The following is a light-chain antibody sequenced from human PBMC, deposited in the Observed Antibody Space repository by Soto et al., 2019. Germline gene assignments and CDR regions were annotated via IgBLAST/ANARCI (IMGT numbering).Light chain of an antibody. V-gene: IGKV1-39*01. CDR1: QSIITY. CDR3: QQSYRTPIT. Sequence: DIQITQSPSSLSASVGDKVTITGRASQSIITYLNWYQQKPGKAPNVLIYDASSLQSGVPSRFSGSGSGTDFTLTLSSLQPEDFATYYCQQSYRTPITFGQGTRLEIK. J-gene: IGKJ5*01. CDR2: DAS.